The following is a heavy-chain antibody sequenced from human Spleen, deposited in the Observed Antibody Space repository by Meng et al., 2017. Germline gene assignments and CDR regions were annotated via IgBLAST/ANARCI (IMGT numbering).Heavy chain of an antibody. D-gene: IGHD4-23*01. CDR1: GYTFRSYG. CDR3: ARVGNVYGGNSEF. J-gene: IGHJ4*02. Sequence: VRLVEAGAEVKMPGALVVASFKAFGYTFRSYGISCVRQAPGQGLEWMGCISAYNGNTNYAQKVQGRVTMTTDTSTGTAYMELRSLRSDDTAVYYCARVGNVYGGNSEFWGQGTLVTVSS. V-gene: IGHV1-18*01. CDR2: ISAYNGNT.